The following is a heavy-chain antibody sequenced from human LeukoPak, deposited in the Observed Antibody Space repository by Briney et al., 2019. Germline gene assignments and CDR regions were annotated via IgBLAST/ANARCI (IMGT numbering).Heavy chain of an antibody. CDR2: ISAYNGNT. D-gene: IGHD2-2*01. CDR1: GYTLTSYG. V-gene: IGHV1-18*04. Sequence: ASVKVSCKASGYTLTSYGISWVRQAPGQGLEWMGWISAYNGNTNYAQKLQGRVTMTTDTSTSTAYMELRSLRSDDTAVYYCARGDCSSTSCYGGLDYWGQGTLVTVSS. CDR3: ARGDCSSTSCYGGLDY. J-gene: IGHJ4*02.